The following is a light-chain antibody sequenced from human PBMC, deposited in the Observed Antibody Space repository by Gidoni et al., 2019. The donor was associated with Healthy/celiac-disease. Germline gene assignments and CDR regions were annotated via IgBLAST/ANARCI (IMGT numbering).Light chain of an antibody. J-gene: IGKJ4*01. CDR3: QQRSNWPPVLT. CDR2: DAS. V-gene: IGKV3-11*01. CDR1: QRVSSY. Sequence: EIVLTQSPATLSLSPGERATLSGRASQRVSSYLAWYQQKPGQAPRLLIYDASTRSTGIPARFSCSGSGTDFTLTISSLEPEDFAVYSCQQRSNWPPVLTFGGGTKVEI.